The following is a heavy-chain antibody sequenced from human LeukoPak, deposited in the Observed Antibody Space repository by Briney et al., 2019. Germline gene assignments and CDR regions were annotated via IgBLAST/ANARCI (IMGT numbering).Heavy chain of an antibody. CDR1: GFTFSSYA. Sequence: GGSLRLSCAASGFTFSSYAMSWVRQAPGKGLEWLSLISDSGESPSDADSGKGRFTISRDNSKSTVFLQMNSLRAEDTAVYYCAKSDCSSASCYTIDYWGQGILVTVSS. V-gene: IGHV3-23*01. CDR3: AKSDCSSASCYTIDY. CDR2: ISDSGESP. J-gene: IGHJ4*02. D-gene: IGHD2-2*02.